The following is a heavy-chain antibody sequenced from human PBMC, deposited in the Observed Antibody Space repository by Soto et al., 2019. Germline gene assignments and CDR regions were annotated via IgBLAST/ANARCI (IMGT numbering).Heavy chain of an antibody. V-gene: IGHV4-4*02. J-gene: IGHJ5*02. Sequence: QVQLQESSAGLVKPSGTLSLTCAVSGGSISSSNWWSWVRQPPGKGLEWIGEIYHSGSTNYNPSLKSRVTISVDKSKNQFSLKLSSVTAADTVVYYCARDPRSIVWFGELFPQGFDPWGQGTLVTVSS. CDR1: GGSISSSNW. CDR2: IYHSGST. D-gene: IGHD3-10*01. CDR3: ARDPRSIVWFGELFPQGFDP.